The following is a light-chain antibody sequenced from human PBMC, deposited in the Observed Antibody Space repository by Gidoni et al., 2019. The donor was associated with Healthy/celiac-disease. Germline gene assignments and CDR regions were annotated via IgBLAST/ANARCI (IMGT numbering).Light chain of an antibody. V-gene: IGKV4-1*01. Sequence: DIVLTQSPDSLAVSTGERATINCKSSQSVLYSSNNKNYLAWYQQKPGQPPKLLIYWASTRESGVPDRFSGSGSGTDFTLTISSLQAEDVAVYYCQQYYSTPPLTFXGXTKVEIK. CDR1: QSVLYSSNNKNY. CDR3: QQYYSTPPLT. CDR2: WAS. J-gene: IGKJ4*01.